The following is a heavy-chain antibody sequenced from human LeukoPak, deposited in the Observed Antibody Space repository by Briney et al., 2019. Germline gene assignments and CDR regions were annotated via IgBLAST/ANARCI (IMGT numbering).Heavy chain of an antibody. CDR1: GFTLSDYY. Sequence: PGGSLRLSCAASGFTLSDYYMSWIRQAPGKGLEWLSDISGSSGYIQYADSVKGRFTISRDNAKNSLYLQMNSLRADDTAVYYCARVGYGSGTLGWFDPWGQGTLVTVSS. D-gene: IGHD3-10*01. V-gene: IGHV3-11*05. CDR2: ISGSSGYI. CDR3: ARVGYGSGTLGWFDP. J-gene: IGHJ5*02.